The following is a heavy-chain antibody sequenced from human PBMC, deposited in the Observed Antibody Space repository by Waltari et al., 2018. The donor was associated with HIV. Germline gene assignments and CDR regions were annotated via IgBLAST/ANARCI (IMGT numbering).Heavy chain of an antibody. CDR1: GYSFTSYC. CDR2: LCPGDSAT. D-gene: IGHD3-22*01. Sequence: EVQLVQSGTELKKPGESLQISCQSSGYSFTSYCIGWVRQMPGNGLGWRGILCPGDSATIYIPAFQRHVTISADKSIHTACLQWTSLKASDTAIYYCARLPAGPYESGGASSNYFDYWGRGTLVTVSS. CDR3: ARLPAGPYESGGASSNYFDY. V-gene: IGHV5-51*03. J-gene: IGHJ4*02.